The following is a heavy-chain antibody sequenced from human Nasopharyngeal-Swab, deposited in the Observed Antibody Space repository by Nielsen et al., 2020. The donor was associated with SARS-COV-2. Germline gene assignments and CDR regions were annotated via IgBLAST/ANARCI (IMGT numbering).Heavy chain of an antibody. CDR2: IYYSGST. Sequence: ESLKISCAVSGGSISSGGYYWSWIRQPPGKGLEWIGYIYYSGSTNYNPSLKSRVTISVDTSKNQFSLKLSSVTAADTAVYYCARAYSSSWYPGYYYYGMDVWGQGTTVTVSS. CDR1: GGSISSGGYY. CDR3: ARAYSSSWYPGYYYYGMDV. D-gene: IGHD6-13*01. V-gene: IGHV4-61*08. J-gene: IGHJ6*02.